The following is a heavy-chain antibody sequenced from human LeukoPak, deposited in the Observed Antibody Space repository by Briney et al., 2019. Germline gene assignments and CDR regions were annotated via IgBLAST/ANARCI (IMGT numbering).Heavy chain of an antibody. CDR1: GFTFSSYS. D-gene: IGHD2-15*01. CDR2: ISSSSSYI. J-gene: IGHJ4*02. CDR3: AREEPPILTDY. Sequence: GGSLRLSCAASGFTFSSYSMNWVRQAPGKGLEWVSSISSSSSYIYYADSVKGRFTISRDNAKNPLYLQMNSLRAEDTAVYYCAREEPPILTDYWGQGTLVTVSS. V-gene: IGHV3-21*01.